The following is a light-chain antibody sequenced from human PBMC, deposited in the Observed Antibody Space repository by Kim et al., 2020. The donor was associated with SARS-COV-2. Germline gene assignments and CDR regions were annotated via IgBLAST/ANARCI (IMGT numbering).Light chain of an antibody. CDR1: SLRTYY. J-gene: IGLJ2*01. V-gene: IGLV3-19*01. CDR3: NSRDSSGRHLE. CDR2: GKN. Sequence: SSELTQDPAVSVALGQTVRITCQGDSLRTYYAAWYQQKPGQAPVIVIYGKNNRPSGIPDRFSGSISGNTASLTITGAQAEDEADYYCNSRDSSGRHLEFG.